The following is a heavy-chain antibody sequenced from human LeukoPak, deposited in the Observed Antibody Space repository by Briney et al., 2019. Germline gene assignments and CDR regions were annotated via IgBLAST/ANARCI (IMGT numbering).Heavy chain of an antibody. J-gene: IGHJ4*02. CDR3: ARRTGWYGGFDN. V-gene: IGHV3-53*01. CDR1: GFTVSSDY. D-gene: IGHD6-19*01. Sequence: GGSLRLSCAASGFTVSSDYMICLRQAPGKGLEWVSDINSGGSTYYADSVRGRFTISRDNSKNTLYLQMKSLRAEDTAVYYCARRTGWYGGFDNWGQGTLVTVSS. CDR2: INSGGST.